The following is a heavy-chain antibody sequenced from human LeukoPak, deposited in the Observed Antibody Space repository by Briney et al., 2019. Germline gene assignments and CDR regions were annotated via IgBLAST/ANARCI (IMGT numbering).Heavy chain of an antibody. V-gene: IGHV3-7*01. J-gene: IGHJ3*02. CDR3: ARDWVAGVPFDAFDI. D-gene: IGHD3-10*01. CDR2: IKEDGSEK. CDR1: GFTLSNYW. Sequence: GGSLRLSCVASGFTLSNYWMSWVRQAPGKGLEWVANIKEDGSEKYYVGSVKGRFTISRDNAKNSLYLHMDSLTAEDTAIYYCARDWVAGVPFDAFDIWGQGTMVSVSS.